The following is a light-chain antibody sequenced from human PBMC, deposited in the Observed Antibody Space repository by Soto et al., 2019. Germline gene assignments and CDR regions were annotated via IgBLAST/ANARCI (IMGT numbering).Light chain of an antibody. CDR1: SSDVGNYNL. CDR3: CSYAGSSAWV. CDR2: AGS. J-gene: IGLJ3*02. V-gene: IGLV2-23*01. Sequence: QAVVTQPASVSGSPGQSITISCTGTSSDVGNYNLVSWYQKSPGKAPKLMIYAGSKRPSGVSNRFSGSKSGNTASLTISGLQAEDEAEYYCCSYAGSSAWVFGGGTKLTVL.